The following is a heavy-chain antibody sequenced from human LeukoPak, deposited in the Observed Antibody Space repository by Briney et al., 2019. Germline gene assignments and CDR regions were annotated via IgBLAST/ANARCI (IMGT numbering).Heavy chain of an antibody. Sequence: GGSLRLSCAASGFTFSSYAMGWVRQAPGKGLEWVSAISGSGGSTYYADSVKGRFTISRDNSKNTLYLQMNSLRAEDTAVYYCAKQVSYYYDSSGYSQNWGQGTLVTVSS. J-gene: IGHJ4*02. D-gene: IGHD3-22*01. V-gene: IGHV3-23*01. CDR1: GFTFSSYA. CDR3: AKQVSYYYDSSGYSQN. CDR2: ISGSGGST.